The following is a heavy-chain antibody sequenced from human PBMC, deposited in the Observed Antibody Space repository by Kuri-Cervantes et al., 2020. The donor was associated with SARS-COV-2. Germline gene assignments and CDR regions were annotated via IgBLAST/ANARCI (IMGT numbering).Heavy chain of an antibody. D-gene: IGHD2-21*01. CDR3: VRIRAATVIADY. CDR1: GFSLTTSGMC. CDR2: IDWDDDQ. V-gene: IGHV2-70*11. J-gene: IGHJ4*02. Sequence: SGPTLVKPTQTLTLTCTFSGFSLTTSGMCVAWIRQPPGKALEWLARIDWDDDQYYKTSLTTRLSISKDTSKDQVVLTMTNMDPVDTATYYCVRIRAATVIADYWGQGTLVTVSS.